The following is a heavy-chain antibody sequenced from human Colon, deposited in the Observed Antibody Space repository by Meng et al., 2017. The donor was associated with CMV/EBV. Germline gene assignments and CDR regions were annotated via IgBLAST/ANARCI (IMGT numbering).Heavy chain of an antibody. CDR1: GFSFTTDKAG. Sequence: QITLKGSGPTLVKPTQTLTLTCTFSGFSFTTDKAGVGWIRHPPGKALEWLALIYWDDDTRYSPSLKTRLTITRDTSKNQVILTMTNMDPADTATYYCVHRSYSGQDDYWGQGALVTVSS. V-gene: IGHV2-5*02. J-gene: IGHJ4*02. CDR3: VHRSYSGQDDY. D-gene: IGHD5-12*01. CDR2: IYWDDDT.